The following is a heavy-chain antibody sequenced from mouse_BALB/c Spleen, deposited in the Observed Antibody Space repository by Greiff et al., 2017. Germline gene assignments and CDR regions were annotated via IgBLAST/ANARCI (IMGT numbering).Heavy chain of an antibody. CDR3: AREGVYYGNYFYAMDY. CDR1: GFNIKDTY. CDR2: IDPANGNT. J-gene: IGHJ4*01. V-gene: IGHV14-3*02. D-gene: IGHD2-1*01. Sequence: EVKLQQSGAELVKPGASVKLSCTASGFNIKDTYMHWVKQRPEQGLEWIGRIDPANGNTKYDPKFQGKATITADTSSNTAYLQLSSLTSEDTAVYYCAREGVYYGNYFYAMDYWGQGTSVTVSS.